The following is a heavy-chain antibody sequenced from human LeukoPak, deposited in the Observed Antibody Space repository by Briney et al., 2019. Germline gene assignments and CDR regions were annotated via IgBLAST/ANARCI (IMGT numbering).Heavy chain of an antibody. CDR3: ARGNRLYTSSWSALAFDI. CDR1: GYTFTSYD. Sequence: ASVKVSCKASGYTFTSYDINWVRQATGQGLEWMGWMNPMSGYTGFAQKFQGRVTMTGNTAISTAYMELSSLRSEDAAVYYCARGNRLYTSSWSALAFDIWGQGTMVTVSS. J-gene: IGHJ3*02. V-gene: IGHV1-8*01. CDR2: MNPMSGYT. D-gene: IGHD6-13*01.